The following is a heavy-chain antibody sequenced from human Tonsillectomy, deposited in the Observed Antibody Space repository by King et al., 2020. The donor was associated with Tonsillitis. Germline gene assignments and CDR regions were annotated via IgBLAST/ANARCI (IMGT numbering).Heavy chain of an antibody. CDR1: GFTFSSYG. CDR2: IRYDGSNK. Sequence: VQLVESGGGVVQPGGSLRLSCAASGFTFSSYGMHWVRQAPGKGLEWVAFIRYDGSNKYYGDSVKGRFTISRDNSKNTLYLQMNSLRAEDTAVYYCAKDWRGRWYPDAFDIWGQGTMVTVSS. V-gene: IGHV3-30*02. J-gene: IGHJ3*02. CDR3: AKDWRGRWYPDAFDI. D-gene: IGHD6-13*01.